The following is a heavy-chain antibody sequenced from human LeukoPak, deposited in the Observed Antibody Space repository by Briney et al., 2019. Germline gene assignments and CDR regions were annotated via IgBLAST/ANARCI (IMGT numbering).Heavy chain of an antibody. CDR1: GGSISSFY. J-gene: IGHJ4*02. CDR3: ARIGHEDYYFDY. CDR2: IYYSGST. Sequence: SETLSLTCTVSGGSISSFYWNWIRQPPGKGLEWIGYIYYSGSTNYNPSLKSRVTISVDTSKNQFSLKLSSVTAADTAVYYCARIGHEDYYFDYWGQGTLVTVSS. V-gene: IGHV4-59*01.